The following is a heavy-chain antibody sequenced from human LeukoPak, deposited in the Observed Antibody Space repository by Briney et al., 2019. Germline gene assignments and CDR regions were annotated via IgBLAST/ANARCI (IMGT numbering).Heavy chain of an antibody. V-gene: IGHV3-30*01. CDR1: GSTFSGHL. CDR2: TAYEGGEK. D-gene: IGHD3-16*01. CDR3: AREGDRHLTFDY. Sequence: PGGSLRLSCAASGSTFSGHLLHWVRQAPGKGLEWVAGTAYEGGEKYYADSVSGRFTISRDNSDNTVYLQMNGLRLEDTAVYFCAREGDRHLTFDYWDRGTLVTVSS. J-gene: IGHJ4*02.